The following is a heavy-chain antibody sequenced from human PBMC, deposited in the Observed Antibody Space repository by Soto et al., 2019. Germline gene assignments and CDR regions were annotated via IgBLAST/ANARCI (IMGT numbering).Heavy chain of an antibody. Sequence: SETLSLTCAVYGGSFSGYYWSWIRQPPGKGLEWIGEINHSGSTNYNPSLKSRVTISVDTSKNQFSLKLSSVTAADTAVYYCARARANYDFWSGLMAYYFDYWGQGTLVTVSS. CDR3: ARARANYDFWSGLMAYYFDY. V-gene: IGHV4-34*01. D-gene: IGHD3-3*01. CDR1: GGSFSGYY. CDR2: INHSGST. J-gene: IGHJ4*02.